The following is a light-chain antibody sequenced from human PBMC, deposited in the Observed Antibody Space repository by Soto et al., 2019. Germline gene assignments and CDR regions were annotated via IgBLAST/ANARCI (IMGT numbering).Light chain of an antibody. CDR1: SSDVGGYHY. V-gene: IGLV2-8*01. Sequence: QSALTQPPSASGSPGQSVTISCTGTSSDVGGYHYVPWYQQHPGRAPKLMIYEVDQRPSGVPERFSGSKSGNTASLTVSGLQAEDEADYYCSSYAGSNNYVFGTGTKVTVL. CDR3: SSYAGSNNYV. J-gene: IGLJ1*01. CDR2: EVD.